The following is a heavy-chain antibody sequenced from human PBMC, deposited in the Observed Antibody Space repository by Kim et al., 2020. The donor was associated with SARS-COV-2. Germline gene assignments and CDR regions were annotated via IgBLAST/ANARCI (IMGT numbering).Heavy chain of an antibody. CDR2: GNRE. CDR3: AREAETFDY. J-gene: IGHJ4*02. V-gene: IGHV3-7*01. D-gene: IGHD6-19*01. Sequence: GNRELYVDPVKGRFTISRTNSANSMYLQMNSLKAEDTAVYYCAREAETFDYWGQGILVSVSS.